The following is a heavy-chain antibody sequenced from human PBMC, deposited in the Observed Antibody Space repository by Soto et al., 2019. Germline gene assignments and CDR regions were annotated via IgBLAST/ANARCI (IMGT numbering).Heavy chain of an antibody. V-gene: IGHV3-7*01. CDR2: IKQGGIEK. CDR1: GFTLSNFW. Sequence: DVQLVESGGDLAQPGGSLRLSCAASGFTLSNFWVNWVRQAPGKGLEWVANIKQGGIEKNYVDSVKGRFTISRDDTKNSLFLQMNNLRAEDTAVYYCLVTTSAFDIWGRGTTVTVSS. D-gene: IGHD4-17*01. CDR3: LVTTSAFDI. J-gene: IGHJ3*02.